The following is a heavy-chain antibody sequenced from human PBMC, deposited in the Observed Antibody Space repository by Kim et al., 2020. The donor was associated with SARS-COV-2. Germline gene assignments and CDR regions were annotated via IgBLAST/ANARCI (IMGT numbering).Heavy chain of an antibody. Sequence: GGSLRLSCAASGFTFSSYGMHWVRQAPGKGLEWVAVISYDGSNKYYADSVKGRFTIYRDNSKNTLYLQMNSLRAEDTAVYYCAKERSGIVVVTATFDYWGQGTLVTVSS. CDR3: AKERSGIVVVTATFDY. D-gene: IGHD2-21*02. J-gene: IGHJ4*02. CDR1: GFTFSSYG. CDR2: ISYDGSNK. V-gene: IGHV3-30*18.